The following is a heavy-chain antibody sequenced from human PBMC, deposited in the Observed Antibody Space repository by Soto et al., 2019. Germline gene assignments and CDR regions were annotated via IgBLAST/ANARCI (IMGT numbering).Heavy chain of an antibody. J-gene: IGHJ6*02. CDR2: IYYGGST. V-gene: IGHV4-31*03. Sequence: QVQLQESGPGLVKPSQTLSLTCTVSGGSISSGGYYWSWIRQHPGKGLEWIGYIYYGGSTYYNPSLKSRVTISVDTSKNQFSLKLSSVTAADTAVYYCARGALNTIFPVVYYYYGMDVWGQGTTVTVSS. CDR3: ARGALNTIFPVVYYYYGMDV. D-gene: IGHD3-3*01. CDR1: GGSISSGGYY.